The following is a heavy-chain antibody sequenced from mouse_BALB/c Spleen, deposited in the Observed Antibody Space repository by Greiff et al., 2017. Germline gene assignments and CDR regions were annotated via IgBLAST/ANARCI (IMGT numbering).Heavy chain of an antibody. Sequence: QVQLQQSGAELVRPGASVTLSCKASGYTFTDYAMHWVKQTPVHGLEWIGAIDPETGGTAYNQKFKGKATLTADKSSSTAYMELRSLTSEDSAVYYCTRLGDGYYEAMDYWGQGTSVTVAA. D-gene: IGHD2-3*01. V-gene: IGHV1-15*01. J-gene: IGHJ4*01. CDR1: GYTFTDYA. CDR3: TRLGDGYYEAMDY. CDR2: IDPETGGT.